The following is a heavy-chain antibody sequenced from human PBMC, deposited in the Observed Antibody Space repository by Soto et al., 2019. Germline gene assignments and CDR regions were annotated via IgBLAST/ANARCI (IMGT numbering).Heavy chain of an antibody. V-gene: IGHV3-11*06. D-gene: IGHD5-18*01. CDR3: ARAASELDY. CDR2: ISSTSSHT. Sequence: QVQLVESGGGLVKPGGSLRLSCSASGFTFSDYYMTWIRQAPGKGLEWVSYISSTSSHTNYADSVEGRFTISRDNAKNSMYLQMNSLRAEDTAVYYCARAASELDYWGQGTLVTLSP. CDR1: GFTFSDYY. J-gene: IGHJ4*02.